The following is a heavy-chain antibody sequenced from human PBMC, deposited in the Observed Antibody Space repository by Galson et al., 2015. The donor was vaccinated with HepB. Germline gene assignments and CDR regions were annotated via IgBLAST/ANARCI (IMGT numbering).Heavy chain of an antibody. V-gene: IGHV3-23*01. CDR1: GFTFTNYA. J-gene: IGHJ4*02. CDR3: AKANVDGDYYYFDC. D-gene: IGHD2-8*01. Sequence: SLRLSCAASGFTFTNYAMTWVRQAPGKGLEWVSTIRGNGATTYYADSVKGRVTISRDNSKNTLYLQMNSLRADDTAVYYCAKANVDGDYYYFDCWGQGTLVTVSS. CDR2: IRGNGATT.